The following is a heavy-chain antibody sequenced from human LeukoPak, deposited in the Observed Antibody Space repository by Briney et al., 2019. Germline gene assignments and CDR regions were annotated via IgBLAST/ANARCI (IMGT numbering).Heavy chain of an antibody. CDR3: ARAAATTLYYYYYMDV. J-gene: IGHJ6*03. Sequence: GGSLRLSCAASGFTFSSYEMNWVRQAPGKGLEWVSYISSSGSTIYYADSVKGRFTISRDNAKNSLYLQMNSLRAEDTAVYYCARAAATTLYYYYYMDVWGKGTTVTISS. V-gene: IGHV3-48*03. CDR1: GFTFSSYE. D-gene: IGHD5-12*01. CDR2: ISSSGSTI.